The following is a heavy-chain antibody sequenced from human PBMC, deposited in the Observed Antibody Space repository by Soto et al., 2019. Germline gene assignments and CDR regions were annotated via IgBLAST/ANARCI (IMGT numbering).Heavy chain of an antibody. Sequence: ASVKVSCKASGYTFTSYAMHWVRQAPGQRLEWMGWINAGNGNTKYSQKFQGRVTITRDTSASTAYMELSSLRSEDTAVYYCARDFKGRAVRGAVSYSYGMDVWGQGTTVTVSS. CDR1: GYTFTSYA. J-gene: IGHJ6*02. CDR2: INAGNGNT. V-gene: IGHV1-3*01. D-gene: IGHD3-10*01. CDR3: ARDFKGRAVRGAVSYSYGMDV.